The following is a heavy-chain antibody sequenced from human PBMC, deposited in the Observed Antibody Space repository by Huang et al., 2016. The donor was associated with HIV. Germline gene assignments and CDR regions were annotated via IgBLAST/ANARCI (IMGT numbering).Heavy chain of an antibody. J-gene: IGHJ4*02. V-gene: IGHV4-61*03. CDR3: ARTPYYYDSRDLYYFDY. CDR2: IYDTTYT. D-gene: IGHD3-22*01. CDR1: GGSVSGDRYY. Sequence: QVQLHESGPGLVKPSETLSLACLVSGGSVSGDRYYWSWLRQPPGRALEWIGYIYDTTYTDYSPSFKSRVTISLDTSKNHVSLKMASATAADTAVYFCARTPYYYDSRDLYYFDYWGQGTLVAVSS.